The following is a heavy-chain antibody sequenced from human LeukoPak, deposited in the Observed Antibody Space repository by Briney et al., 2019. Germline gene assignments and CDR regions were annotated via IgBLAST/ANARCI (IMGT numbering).Heavy chain of an antibody. J-gene: IGHJ4*02. D-gene: IGHD2-2*01. CDR1: HYTFSLYD. CDR2: MNPYSGNT. V-gene: IGHV1-8*03. CDR3: ARGPRCWNSSTSGPAYLDY. Sequence: ASVTVSYTSSHYTFSLYDINAVRQATGQGREWMGWMNPYSGNTGYAQKIQARVTITRITSISTASRELSSLRFEDTTVYYCARGPRCWNSSTSGPAYLDYWGQGTLVTVSS.